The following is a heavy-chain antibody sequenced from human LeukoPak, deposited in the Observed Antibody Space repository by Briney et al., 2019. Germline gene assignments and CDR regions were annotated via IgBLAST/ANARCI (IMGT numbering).Heavy chain of an antibody. CDR2: INAGNGYT. V-gene: IGHV1-3*01. CDR3: ASHPYSGSYCPLDY. CDR1: GYTFTSYA. D-gene: IGHD1-26*01. J-gene: IGHJ4*02. Sequence: EASVKVSCKASGYTFTSYAMHWVRQAPGQRLEWMGWINAGNGYTKYSQKFQGRVTITRDTSASTAYMELSSLRSEDTAVYYCASHPYSGSYCPLDYWGQGTLVTVSS.